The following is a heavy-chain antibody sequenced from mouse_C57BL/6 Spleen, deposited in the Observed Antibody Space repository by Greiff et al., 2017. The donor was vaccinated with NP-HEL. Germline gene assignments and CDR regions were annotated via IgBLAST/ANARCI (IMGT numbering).Heavy chain of an antibody. CDR3: ASVGSSDWYFDV. CDR2: IYPGSGST. Sequence: QVQLQQPGAELVKPGASVKMSCKASGYTFTSYWITWVKQRPGQGLEWIGDIYPGSGSTNYNEKFKSKATLTVDTSSSTAYMQRSSLTSEDSAVYYCASVGSSDWYFDVWGTGTTVTVSS. CDR1: GYTFTSYW. D-gene: IGHD1-1*01. V-gene: IGHV1-55*01. J-gene: IGHJ1*03.